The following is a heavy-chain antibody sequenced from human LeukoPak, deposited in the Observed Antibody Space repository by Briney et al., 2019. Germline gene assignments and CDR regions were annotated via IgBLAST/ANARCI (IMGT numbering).Heavy chain of an antibody. J-gene: IGHJ6*03. CDR3: ARGLSGMVRGVIIKRYYYSMDV. CDR2: INHSVST. Sequence: SETLSLTCAVYGGSFSGYYWSWIRQPPGKGLEWIGEINHSVSTNYNPSLKSRVTISVDTSKNQFSLKLSSVTAADTAVYYCARGLSGMVRGVIIKRYYYSMDVWGKGTTVTVSS. D-gene: IGHD3-10*01. CDR1: GGSFSGYY. V-gene: IGHV4-34*01.